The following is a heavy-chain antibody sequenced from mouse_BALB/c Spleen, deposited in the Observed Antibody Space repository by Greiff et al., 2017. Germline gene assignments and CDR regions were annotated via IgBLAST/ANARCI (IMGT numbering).Heavy chain of an antibody. J-gene: IGHJ4*01. D-gene: IGHD4-1*01. Sequence: EVQRVESGGGLVKPGGSLKLSCAASGFTFSSYTMSWVRQTPEKRLEWVATISSGGSYTYYPDSVKGRFTISRDNAKNTLYLQMSSLKSEDTAMYYCTRGVGRGAMDYWGQGTSVTVSS. V-gene: IGHV5-6-4*01. CDR3: TRGVGRGAMDY. CDR1: GFTFSSYT. CDR2: ISSGGSYT.